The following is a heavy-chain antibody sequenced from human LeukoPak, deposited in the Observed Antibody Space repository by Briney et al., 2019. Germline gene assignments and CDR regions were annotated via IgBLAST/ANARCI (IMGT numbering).Heavy chain of an antibody. D-gene: IGHD6-13*01. CDR1: GGSISSYY. CDR3: AREWRRWAAAGTLAPVDY. Sequence: SETLSLTCTVSGGSISSYYWSWIRQPAGKGLEWIGRIYTSGSTNYNPSLKSRVTISVDKSKNQFSLKLSSVTAADTAVYYCAREWRRWAAAGTLAPVDYWGRGTLVTVSS. V-gene: IGHV4-4*07. CDR2: IYTSGST. J-gene: IGHJ4*02.